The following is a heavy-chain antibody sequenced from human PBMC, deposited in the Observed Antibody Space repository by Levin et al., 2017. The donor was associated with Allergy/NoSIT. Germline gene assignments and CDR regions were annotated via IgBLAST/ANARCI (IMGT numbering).Heavy chain of an antibody. J-gene: IGHJ4*02. D-gene: IGHD5-12*01. Sequence: LRLSCAVSGGSISSGGYSWSWIRQPPGKGLEWIGYIYHSGSTYYNPSLKSRVTISVDRSKNQFSLKLSSVTAADTAVYYCARQAEVATIGEAYYFDYWGQGTLVTVSS. CDR2: IYHSGST. CDR1: GGSISSGGYS. V-gene: IGHV4-30-2*01. CDR3: ARQAEVATIGEAYYFDY.